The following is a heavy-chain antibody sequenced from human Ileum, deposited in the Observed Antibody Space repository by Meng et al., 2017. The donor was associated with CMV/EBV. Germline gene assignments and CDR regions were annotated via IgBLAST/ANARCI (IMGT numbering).Heavy chain of an antibody. D-gene: IGHD1-26*01. CDR3: ARDGLSGRYFDY. V-gene: IGHV7-4-1*02. Sequence: CRASGYTVTSNHMNWVRQAPGQGPEWMGWSNTNTGNPTYAQGFTGRFVFSLDTSVTTAYLEISNLEAEDTAVYYCARDGLSGRYFDYWGQGTLVTVSS. J-gene: IGHJ4*02. CDR1: GYTVTSNH. CDR2: SNTNTGNP.